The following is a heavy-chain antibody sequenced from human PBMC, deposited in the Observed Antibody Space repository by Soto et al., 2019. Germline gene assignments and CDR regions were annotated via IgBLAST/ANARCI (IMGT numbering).Heavy chain of an antibody. J-gene: IGHJ4*02. CDR2: FYYTGNT. Sequence: SETLSLTCAVSGGSISNYFWSWIRQPPGKGLEWVGYFYYTGNTNYNPSLKSRVTISVDTSKNQFSLKLTSVTAADTAVYYCAGTPGAYGDYYFDYWGQGTLVTVSS. CDR1: GGSISNYF. D-gene: IGHD4-17*01. V-gene: IGHV4-59*01. CDR3: AGTPGAYGDYYFDY.